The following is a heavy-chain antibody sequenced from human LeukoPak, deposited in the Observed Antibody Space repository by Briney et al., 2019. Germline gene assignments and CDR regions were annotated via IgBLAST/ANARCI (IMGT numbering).Heavy chain of an antibody. CDR2: IRYDGSNK. CDR3: AKVQRYDFWSGYHSDFDY. V-gene: IGHV3-30*02. CDR1: GFTFSGYG. D-gene: IGHD3-3*01. J-gene: IGHJ4*02. Sequence: GGSLRLSCAASGFTFSGYGMHWVRQAPGKGLEWVAFIRYDGSNKYYADSVKGRFTISRDNSKNTLYLQMNSLRAEDTAVYYCAKVQRYDFWSGYHSDFDYWGQGTLVTVSS.